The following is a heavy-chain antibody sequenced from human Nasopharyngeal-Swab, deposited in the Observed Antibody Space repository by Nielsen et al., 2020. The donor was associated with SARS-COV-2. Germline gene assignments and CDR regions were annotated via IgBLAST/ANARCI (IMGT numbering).Heavy chain of an antibody. CDR1: GFTFSSYW. D-gene: IGHD1-14*01. CDR2: INSDGRTK. CDR3: GRAGSYRIDY. V-gene: IGHV3-74*01. Sequence: GESLKISCVASGFTFSSYWMQWVRQLPGKGLEWVARINSDGRTKDHADSLQGRFTIARDNAKNEVYLQLNGLRDEDTAVYYCGRAGSYRIDYWGQGTLVTVSS. J-gene: IGHJ4*02.